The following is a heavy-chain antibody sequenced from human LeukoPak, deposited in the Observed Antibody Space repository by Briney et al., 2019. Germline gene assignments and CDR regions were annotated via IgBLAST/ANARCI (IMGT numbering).Heavy chain of an antibody. CDR2: IYYSGST. CDR3: ARDSRGAGSYYGFDY. Sequence: SETLSLTCTVSGGSISSSSYYWGWIRQPPGKGLEWIGSIYYSGSTYYNPSLKSRVTISVDTSKNQFSLKLSSVTAADTAVYYCARDSRGAGSYYGFDYWGQGTLVTVSS. D-gene: IGHD1-26*01. CDR1: GGSISSSSYY. J-gene: IGHJ4*02. V-gene: IGHV4-39*07.